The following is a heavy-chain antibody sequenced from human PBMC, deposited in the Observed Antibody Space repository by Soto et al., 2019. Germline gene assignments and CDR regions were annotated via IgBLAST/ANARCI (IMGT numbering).Heavy chain of an antibody. D-gene: IGHD2-2*02. J-gene: IGHJ6*02. CDR3: ARDLRYCSSTSCYTFYYYYGMDV. Sequence: PGGSLRLSCAASGFTFSSYGMHWVRQAPGKGLEWVAVIWYDGSNKYYADSVKGRFTTSRDNSKNTLYLQMNSLRAEDTAVYYCARDLRYCSSTSCYTFYYYYGMDVWGQGTTVTVSS. CDR2: IWYDGSNK. V-gene: IGHV3-33*01. CDR1: GFTFSSYG.